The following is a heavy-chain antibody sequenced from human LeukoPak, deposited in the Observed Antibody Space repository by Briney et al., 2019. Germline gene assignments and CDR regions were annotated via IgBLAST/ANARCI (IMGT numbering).Heavy chain of an antibody. Sequence: GGSLRLSCAASGFTFSSYAMSWVRHAPGKGLEWVSAISGSGGSTYYADSVKGRFTISGDNSKNTLYLQMSSLRAEDTAVYYCAKDYLVGATVNWFDPWGQGTLVTVSS. CDR3: AKDYLVGATVNWFDP. CDR1: GFTFSSYA. V-gene: IGHV3-23*01. J-gene: IGHJ5*02. D-gene: IGHD1-26*01. CDR2: ISGSGGST.